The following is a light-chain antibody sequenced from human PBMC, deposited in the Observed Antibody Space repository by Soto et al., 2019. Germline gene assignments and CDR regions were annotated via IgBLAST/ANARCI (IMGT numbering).Light chain of an antibody. Sequence: QSALTQPASVSGSPGQSITISCTGTTSDVWVSRYQQHPGKAPKLIIYEGSKRPSGISNRFSGSRSGNTASLTISGLQPEDEADFYCCSHASSGTYVFGTGTKLTVL. J-gene: IGLJ1*01. CDR3: CSHASSGTYV. CDR1: TSDVW. V-gene: IGLV2-23*01. CDR2: EGS.